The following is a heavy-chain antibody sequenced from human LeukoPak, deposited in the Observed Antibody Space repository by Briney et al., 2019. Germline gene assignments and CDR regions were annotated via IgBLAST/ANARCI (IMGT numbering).Heavy chain of an antibody. V-gene: IGHV4-39*07. D-gene: IGHD4-17*01. J-gene: IGHJ3*02. Sequence: PSETLSLTCTVSGGSISSSSYYGGWIRQPPGKGLEWIGEINHSGSTNYNPSLKSRVTISVDTSKNQFSLKLSSVTAADTAVYYCARAGVWGHGDYEVWAFDIWGQGTMVTVSS. CDR2: INHSGST. CDR1: GGSISSSSYY. CDR3: ARAGVWGHGDYEVWAFDI.